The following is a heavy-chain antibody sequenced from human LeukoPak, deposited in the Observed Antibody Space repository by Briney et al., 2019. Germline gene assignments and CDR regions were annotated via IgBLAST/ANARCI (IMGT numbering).Heavy chain of an antibody. CDR2: INHSGST. CDR3: ARIAGYSRVYYYYYYGMDV. D-gene: IGHD6-13*01. CDR1: GGSFSGYY. J-gene: IGHJ6*04. V-gene: IGHV4-34*01. Sequence: PSETLSLTCAVYGGSFSGYYWSWIRQPPGKGLEWIGEINHSGSTNYNPSLKSRVTISVDTSKNQFSLKLSSVTAADTAVYYCARIAGYSRVYYYYYYGMDVWGKGTTVTVSS.